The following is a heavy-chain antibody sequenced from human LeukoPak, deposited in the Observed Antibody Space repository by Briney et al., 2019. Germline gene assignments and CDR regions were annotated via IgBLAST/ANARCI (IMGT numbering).Heavy chain of an antibody. V-gene: IGHV3-7*01. J-gene: IGHJ4*02. CDR3: AREGGHYDILTGGDY. Sequence: PGGSLRLSCAASGFTFSSYRMSWFRQAPGKGLEWVANIKQDGSEKYYVDSVKGRFTISRDNAKNSLYLQMNSLRAEDTAVYYCAREGGHYDILTGGDYWGQGTLVTVSS. CDR2: IKQDGSEK. CDR1: GFTFSSYR. D-gene: IGHD3-9*01.